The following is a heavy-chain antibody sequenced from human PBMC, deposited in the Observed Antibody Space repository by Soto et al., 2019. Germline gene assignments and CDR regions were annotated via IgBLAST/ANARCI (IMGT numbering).Heavy chain of an antibody. D-gene: IGHD2-15*01. CDR1: GGSISSSSYY. Sequence: PSDTLSLTCTAFGGSISSSSYYWSWIRQPPGKGLAWIGSIYYSGSTYYNPSLKSRVTISVDTSKNQFSLKLSSVTAADTAVYYCARHEIAAAAPVRSSPYVVVVAAMGVFDYWGQGTLVTVSS. J-gene: IGHJ4*02. CDR2: IYYSGST. CDR3: ARHEIAAAAPVRSSPYVVVVAAMGVFDY. V-gene: IGHV4-39*01.